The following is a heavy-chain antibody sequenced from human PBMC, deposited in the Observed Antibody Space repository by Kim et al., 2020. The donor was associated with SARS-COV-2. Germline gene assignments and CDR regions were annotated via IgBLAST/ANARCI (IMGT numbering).Heavy chain of an antibody. CDR2: IKTKTDGGTT. D-gene: IGHD4-17*01. Sequence: GGSLRLSCVASGFTFTDAWMNWVRQAPGKGLEWVGHIKTKTDGGTTEYAAPVKDRFTISRDDSKNTVSLQMNSLKAEDTDVYYCAAYGGHDYWGQGTLVTVSS. CDR3: AAYGGHDY. CDR1: GFTFTDAW. J-gene: IGHJ4*02. V-gene: IGHV3-15*01.